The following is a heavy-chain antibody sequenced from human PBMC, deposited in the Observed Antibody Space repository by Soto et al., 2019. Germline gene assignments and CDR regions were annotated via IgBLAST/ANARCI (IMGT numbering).Heavy chain of an antibody. J-gene: IGHJ4*02. CDR2: ISGSGGST. CDR1: GFTFSSYA. D-gene: IGHD3-22*01. V-gene: IGHV3-23*01. Sequence: LRLSCAASGFTFSSYAMSWVRQAPGKGLEWVSAISGSGGSTYYADSVKGRFTISRDNSKNTLYLQMNSLRAEDTAVYYCAKDPSPITMIVVVRFFDYWGQGTLVTVSS. CDR3: AKDPSPITMIVVVRFFDY.